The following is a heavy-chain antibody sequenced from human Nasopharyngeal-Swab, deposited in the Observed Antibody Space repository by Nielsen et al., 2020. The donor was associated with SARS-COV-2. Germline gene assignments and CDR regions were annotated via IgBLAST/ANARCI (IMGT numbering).Heavy chain of an antibody. D-gene: IGHD5-18*01. CDR2: IYYSGST. J-gene: IGHJ4*02. CDR1: GGSISSYY. Sequence: SETLSLTCTFSGGSISSYYWSWIRQPPGKGLEWIGYIYYSGSTNYNPSLKSRVTISVDTSKNQFSLKLSSVTAADTAVYYCARGYGRGYFDYWGQGTLVTVSS. V-gene: IGHV4-59*01. CDR3: ARGYGRGYFDY.